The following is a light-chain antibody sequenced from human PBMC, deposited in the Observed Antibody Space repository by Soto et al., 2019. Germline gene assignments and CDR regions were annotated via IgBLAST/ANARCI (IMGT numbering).Light chain of an antibody. CDR1: QSVSSSY. CDR2: GAS. J-gene: IGKJ1*01. CDR3: QQYGSSPGT. V-gene: IGKV3-20*01. Sequence: IVLTQSPRTLSLSPEERATLSCRASQSVSSSYLAWYQQKPGQAPRLLIYGASSRATGIPDRFSGSGSGTDFTLTINRLEPEDFAVYYCQQYGSSPGTFGQGTKVDIK.